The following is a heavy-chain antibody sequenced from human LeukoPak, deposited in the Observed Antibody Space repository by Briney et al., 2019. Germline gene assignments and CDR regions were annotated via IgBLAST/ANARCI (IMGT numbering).Heavy chain of an antibody. CDR2: ISTGSRHI. V-gene: IGHV3-21*01. CDR1: GFTFSNYI. J-gene: IGHJ4*02. Sequence: GGSLRLSCAASGFTFSNYIMNWVRQAPAKGLELVSSISTGSRHIYYAASVKGRFTISRDDAKNSLYLQMNSLRAEDTAVYYCARDLSGDGYNKFDYWGQGTLVTVSP. D-gene: IGHD5-24*01. CDR3: ARDLSGDGYNKFDY.